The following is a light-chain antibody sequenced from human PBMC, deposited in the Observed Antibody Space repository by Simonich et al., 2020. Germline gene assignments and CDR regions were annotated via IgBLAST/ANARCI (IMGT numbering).Light chain of an antibody. J-gene: IGLJ2*01. V-gene: IGLV2-23*02. CDR1: SRDVGGYNY. Sequence: QSALTQPASVSGSPGQSVPISCTGTSRDVGGYNYVSWYQQHPGKAPKLMIYEVSKRPSGVSNRFSGSKSGNTASLTISGLQAEDEADYYCCSYAGSSTWVFGGGTKLTVL. CDR3: CSYAGSSTWV. CDR2: EVS.